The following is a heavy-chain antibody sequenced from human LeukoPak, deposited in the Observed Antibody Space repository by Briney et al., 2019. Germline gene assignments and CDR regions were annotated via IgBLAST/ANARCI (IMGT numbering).Heavy chain of an antibody. D-gene: IGHD3-10*01. J-gene: IGHJ4*02. Sequence: PGGSLRLSCAASGFTFSSYDIHWVRQAPGKGLEWVAVIWFDGSHNYYADSVKGRFTISRDNSKNTLSLQMNSLRAEDTAVYYCAREGTFNYGSGTYFSPHFDYWGQGTLVTVSS. CDR3: AREGTFNYGSGTYFSPHFDY. CDR1: GFTFSSYD. CDR2: IWFDGSHN. V-gene: IGHV3-33*01.